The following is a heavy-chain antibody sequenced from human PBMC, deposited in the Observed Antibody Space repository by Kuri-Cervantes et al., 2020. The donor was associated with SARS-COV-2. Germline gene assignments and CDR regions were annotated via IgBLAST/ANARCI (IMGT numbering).Heavy chain of an antibody. Sequence: GESLKISCAASGFTFSSYGMHWVRQAPGKRLEWVAFIRYDGSNKYYADSVKGRFTISRDNSKNTPYLQMNSLRAEDTAVYYCARDMFQQLVEVAAFDIWGQGTMVTVSS. D-gene: IGHD6-13*01. CDR3: ARDMFQQLVEVAAFDI. J-gene: IGHJ3*02. CDR1: GFTFSSYG. CDR2: IRYDGSNK. V-gene: IGHV3-30*02.